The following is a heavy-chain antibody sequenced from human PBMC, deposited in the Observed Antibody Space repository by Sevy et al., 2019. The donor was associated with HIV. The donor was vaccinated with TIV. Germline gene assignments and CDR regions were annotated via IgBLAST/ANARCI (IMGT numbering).Heavy chain of an antibody. V-gene: IGHV1-18*01. CDR3: ARDGYLGTESYYFDY. J-gene: IGHJ4*02. D-gene: IGHD7-27*01. Sequence: ASVKVSCKASGYTFTSYGISWVRQAPGQWLEWMGWIIAYNGNTNYAQKFQGRVTMTTDTSTSTAYMELRSLRSDDTAVYYCARDGYLGTESYYFDYWGQGTLVTVSS. CDR2: IIAYNGNT. CDR1: GYTFTSYG.